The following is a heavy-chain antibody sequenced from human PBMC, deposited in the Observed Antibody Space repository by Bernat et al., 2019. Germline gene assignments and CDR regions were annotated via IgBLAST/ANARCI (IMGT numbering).Heavy chain of an antibody. J-gene: IGHJ4*02. Sequence: EVQLVESGGGLVQPGGSLRLSCAASGFTFSSYAMHWVRQAPGKGLEYVSAISSNGGSTYYANSVKGRFTISRDNSKNTLYLQMGSLRAEDMAVYYCASVYCGGACSSGPFDYWGQGTLVTVSS. CDR2: ISSNGGST. V-gene: IGHV3-64*01. CDR3: ASVYCGGACSSGPFDY. D-gene: IGHD2-21*02. CDR1: GFTFSSYA.